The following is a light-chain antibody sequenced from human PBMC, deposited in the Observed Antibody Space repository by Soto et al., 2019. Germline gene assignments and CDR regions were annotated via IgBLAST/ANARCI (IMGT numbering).Light chain of an antibody. CDR3: CSYAGSSTYV. V-gene: IGLV2-23*02. J-gene: IGLJ1*01. CDR1: SSDVGRYNL. Sequence: QSALTQPASVSGSPGQSITISCTGTSSDVGRYNLVSWYQHHPGKAPKLIIYDVTQWPSGASNRFSGSKSGNTASLTIFGLQAEDEADYYCCSYAGSSTYVFGTGTRSPS. CDR2: DVT.